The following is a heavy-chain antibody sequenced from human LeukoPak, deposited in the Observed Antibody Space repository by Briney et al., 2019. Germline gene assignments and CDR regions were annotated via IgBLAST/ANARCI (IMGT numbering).Heavy chain of an antibody. Sequence: SETLSLTCTVSGGSISSSSYYWGWIRQPPGKGLEWIGSIYYSGSTYYNPSLKSRVTISVDTSKNQFSLKLSSVTAADTAVYYCARGATYYDILTGYYSDPWWQTWGQGTLVTVSS. V-gene: IGHV4-39*01. CDR2: IYYSGST. CDR1: GGSISSSSYY. J-gene: IGHJ5*02. D-gene: IGHD3-9*01. CDR3: ARGATYYDILTGYYSDPWWQT.